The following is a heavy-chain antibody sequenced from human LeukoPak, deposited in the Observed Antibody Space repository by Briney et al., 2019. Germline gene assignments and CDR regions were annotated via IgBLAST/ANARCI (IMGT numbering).Heavy chain of an antibody. J-gene: IGHJ5*02. D-gene: IGHD1-26*01. Sequence: SETLSLTCTVSGGSISSYYWSWIRQPPGKGLEWIGYIYYSGSTNYNPSLKSRVTISVDTSKNQFSLKLSSVTAADTAVYYCARRRNSGSLGHWFDPWGQGTLVTVSS. V-gene: IGHV4-59*01. CDR3: ARRRNSGSLGHWFDP. CDR2: IYYSGST. CDR1: GGSISSYY.